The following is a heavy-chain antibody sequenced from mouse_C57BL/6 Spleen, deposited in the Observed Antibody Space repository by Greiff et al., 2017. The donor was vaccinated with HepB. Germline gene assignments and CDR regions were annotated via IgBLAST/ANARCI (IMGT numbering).Heavy chain of an antibody. Sequence: VKLMESGPGILQSSQTLSLTCSFSGFSLSTSGMGVSWIRQPSGQGLEWLAHIYWDDDKRYNPSLKSRLTISKDTSRNQVFLKITSVDTADTATYYCARYYGNYGGYYFDYWGQGTTLTVSS. CDR3: ARYYGNYGGYYFDY. CDR2: IYWDDDK. V-gene: IGHV8-12*01. D-gene: IGHD2-1*01. J-gene: IGHJ2*01. CDR1: GFSLSTSGMG.